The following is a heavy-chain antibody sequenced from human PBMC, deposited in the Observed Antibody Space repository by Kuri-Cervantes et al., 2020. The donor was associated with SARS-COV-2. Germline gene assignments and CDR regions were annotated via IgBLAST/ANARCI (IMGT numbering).Heavy chain of an antibody. V-gene: IGHV3-11*06. CDR3: ARDKVQLERPRYDYYYYDMDV. CDR1: GFTFSDYY. CDR2: ISSSSSHI. Sequence: GESLKTSCAASGFTFSDYYMSWIRQAPGEGLGRVSYISSSSSHIYYADSVKDRFTISRDNAKNSLYLQMNSLRAEDTAVYYCARDKVQLERPRYDYYYYDMDVWGQGTTVTVSS. D-gene: IGHD1-1*01. J-gene: IGHJ6*02.